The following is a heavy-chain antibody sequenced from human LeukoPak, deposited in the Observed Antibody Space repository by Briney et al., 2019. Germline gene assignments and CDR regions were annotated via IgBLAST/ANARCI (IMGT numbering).Heavy chain of an antibody. V-gene: IGHV4-39*07. D-gene: IGHD3-3*01. CDR3: ARRGSPYDFWSGYYLGWFDP. Sequence: SETLSFTCTVSGGSISSSSSYWGWIRQPPGKGLEWIGSIYYSGSTNYNPSLKSRVTISVDTSKNQFSLKLSSVTAADTAVYYRARRGSPYDFWSGYYLGWFDPWGQGTLVTVSS. CDR2: IYYSGST. CDR1: GGSISSSSSY. J-gene: IGHJ5*02.